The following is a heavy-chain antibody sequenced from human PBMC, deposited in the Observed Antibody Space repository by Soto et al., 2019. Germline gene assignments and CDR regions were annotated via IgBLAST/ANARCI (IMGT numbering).Heavy chain of an antibody. CDR2: ISGSGGST. CDR1: GFTFSSYA. D-gene: IGHD6-19*01. J-gene: IGHJ3*02. Sequence: EVQLLESGGGLVQPGGSLRLSCAASGFTFSSYAMSWVRQAPGKGLEWVSAISGSGGSTYYADSVKGRFTISRDNSKNTLYLHMNSLRAEDTAVYYCAKTPLQGSGWFGLVGDAFAIWGQGTMVTVSS. V-gene: IGHV3-23*01. CDR3: AKTPLQGSGWFGLVGDAFAI.